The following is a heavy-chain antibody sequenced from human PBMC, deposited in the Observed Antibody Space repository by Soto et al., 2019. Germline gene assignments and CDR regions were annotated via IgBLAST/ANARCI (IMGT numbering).Heavy chain of an antibody. V-gene: IGHV1-46*01. CDR3: ARDLVNYYDSSGYPGGIRWFDP. J-gene: IGHJ5*02. CDR2: INPSGGST. CDR1: GYTFTSYY. Sequence: ASVKVSCKASGYTFTSYYMHWVRQAPGQGLEWMGIINPSGGSTSYAQKFQGRVTMTRDTSTSTVYMELSSLRSEDTAVYYCARDLVNYYDSSGYPGGIRWFDPWGQGTLVTVSS. D-gene: IGHD3-22*01.